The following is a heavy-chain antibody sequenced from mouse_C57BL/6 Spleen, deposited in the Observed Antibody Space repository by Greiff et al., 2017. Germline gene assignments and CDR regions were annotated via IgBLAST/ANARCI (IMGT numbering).Heavy chain of an antibody. CDR3: ARVYYGSSYAMDY. Sequence: EVKLQESGPGLVKPSQSLSLTCSVTGYSITSGYYWNWIRQFPGNKLEWMGYISYDGSNNSNPSLKNRISITRDTSKNQFFLKLNSVTTEDTATYYCARVYYGSSYAMDYWGQGTSVTVSS. J-gene: IGHJ4*01. CDR2: ISYDGSN. V-gene: IGHV3-6*01. CDR1: GYSITSGYY. D-gene: IGHD1-1*01.